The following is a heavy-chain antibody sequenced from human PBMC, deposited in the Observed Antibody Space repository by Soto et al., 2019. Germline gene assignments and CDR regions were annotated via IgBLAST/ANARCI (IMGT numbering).Heavy chain of an antibody. J-gene: IGHJ4*02. CDR1: GGSISSGGYY. Sequence: SETLSLTCTVSGGSISSGGYYWSWIRQHPGKGLEWIGYIYYSGSTYYNPSLKSRVTISVDTSKNQFSLKLSSVTAADTAVYYCASLYSSGWYPDYWGQGTLVTVSS. CDR2: IYYSGST. D-gene: IGHD6-19*01. CDR3: ASLYSSGWYPDY. V-gene: IGHV4-31*03.